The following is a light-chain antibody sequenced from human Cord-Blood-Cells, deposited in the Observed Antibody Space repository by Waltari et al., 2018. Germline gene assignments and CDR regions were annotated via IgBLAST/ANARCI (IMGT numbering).Light chain of an antibody. CDR3: ATWDDSLSGYV. CDR2: RNN. J-gene: IGLJ1*01. V-gene: IGLV1-47*01. CDR1: SSNIGSNY. Sequence: QSVLTQPPSASGTPGQRVTISCSGSSSNIGSNYVYSYQQRPGTAPKLLIYRNNQRPSGVPDRFSGSKSGTSASLAISGLRSEDEADYYCATWDDSLSGYVFGTGTKVTVL.